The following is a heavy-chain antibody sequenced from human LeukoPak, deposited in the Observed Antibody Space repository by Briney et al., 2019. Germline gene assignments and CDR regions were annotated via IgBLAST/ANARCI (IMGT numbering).Heavy chain of an antibody. V-gene: IGHV3-30*18. Sequence: PGRSLRLSCAASGFTFSGYGIHWVRQAPGKGLEWVAVISYDGSNKYYADSVKGRFTISRDNSKNTLYLQMNSLRAEDTAVYYCAKDYCSGGSCNWIDPWGQGTLVTVSS. D-gene: IGHD2-15*01. CDR3: AKDYCSGGSCNWIDP. CDR1: GFTFSGYG. CDR2: ISYDGSNK. J-gene: IGHJ5*02.